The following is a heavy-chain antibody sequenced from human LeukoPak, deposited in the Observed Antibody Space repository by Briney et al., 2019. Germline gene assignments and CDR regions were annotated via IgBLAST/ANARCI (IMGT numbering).Heavy chain of an antibody. Sequence: GESLKISCKGSGYRFTSYCIGWVRQMPGKGLEWMGIIYPGDSDTRYSPSFQGQVTISADKSISTAYLQWSSLKTSDTAMYYCAIHPFADRDSSGWFGRYWGQGTLVTVSS. CDR3: AIHPFADRDSSGWFGRY. D-gene: IGHD6-19*01. CDR2: IYPGDSDT. CDR1: GYRFTSYC. J-gene: IGHJ4*02. V-gene: IGHV5-51*01.